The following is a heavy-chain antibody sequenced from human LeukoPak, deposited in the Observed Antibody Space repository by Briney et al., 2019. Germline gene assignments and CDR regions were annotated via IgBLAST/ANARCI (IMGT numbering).Heavy chain of an antibody. Sequence: PSETLSLTCAVYGGSFSGYYWSWIRQPLGKGLEWIGEINHSGSTNYNPSLKSRVTISVDTSKNQFSLKLSSVTAADTAVYYCARVPTPNYYDKRSWFDPWGQGTLVTVSS. J-gene: IGHJ5*02. D-gene: IGHD3-22*01. CDR2: INHSGST. V-gene: IGHV4-34*01. CDR1: GGSFSGYY. CDR3: ARVPTPNYYDKRSWFDP.